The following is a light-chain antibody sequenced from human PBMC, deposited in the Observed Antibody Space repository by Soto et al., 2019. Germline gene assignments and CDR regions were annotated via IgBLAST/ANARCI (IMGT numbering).Light chain of an antibody. V-gene: IGLV2-14*02. CDR1: STDVGIYNF. Sequence: QSVLTQPASVSGSPGQSITISCTGTSTDVGIYNFVSWYQQHPGKAPKLLIYEGSKRPSEISYRFSGSKSDNTASLTISGLQAEDEADYYCSSYTGNSLYVFGIGTKVTVL. J-gene: IGLJ1*01. CDR2: EGS. CDR3: SSYTGNSLYV.